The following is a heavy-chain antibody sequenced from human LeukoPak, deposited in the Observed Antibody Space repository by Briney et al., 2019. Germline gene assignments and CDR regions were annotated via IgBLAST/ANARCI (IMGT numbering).Heavy chain of an antibody. V-gene: IGHV1-46*01. J-gene: IGHJ3*02. Sequence: ASVKVSCKASGYTFAKFYIHWVRQAPGQGLECMGIINPSGGTTSYAQKFQGRVSMTRDTSTSTVYMELSSLRSEDTAVYYCARDNRGERTPGWGYGGFDIWGQVTMVSVSS. D-gene: IGHD3-16*01. CDR3: ARDNRGERTPGWGYGGFDI. CDR1: GYTFAKFY. CDR2: INPSGGTT.